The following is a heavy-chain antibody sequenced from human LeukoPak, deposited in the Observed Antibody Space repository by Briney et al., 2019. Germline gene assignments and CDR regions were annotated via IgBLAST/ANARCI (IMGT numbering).Heavy chain of an antibody. Sequence: ASVKVSCKASGYTFTSYGISWVRQAPGQGLEWMGWISAYNGNTNYAQKLRGRVTMTTDTSTSTAYMELRSLRSDDTAVYYRAREGYYDSSGYYWIDYWGQGTLVTVSS. CDR2: ISAYNGNT. CDR3: AREGYYDSSGYYWIDY. CDR1: GYTFTSYG. J-gene: IGHJ4*02. V-gene: IGHV1-18*01. D-gene: IGHD3-22*01.